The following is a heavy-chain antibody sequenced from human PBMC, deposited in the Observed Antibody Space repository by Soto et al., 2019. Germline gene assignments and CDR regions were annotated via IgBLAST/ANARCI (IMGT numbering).Heavy chain of an antibody. CDR1: GSTFSNYG. CDR2: ISLYSDGT. V-gene: IGHV1-18*01. D-gene: IGHD2-2*01. Sequence: QLQLVQSGGEVKRPGASVKVSCKTSGSTFSNYGITWVRQSPGQPLEWLGWISLYSDGTNHEQKFQSRVSMTTDTSTTTAYMELRSLRSDDTAVYYCARVVPGAEAWFGTWGQVTLVTVSS. CDR3: ARVVPGAEAWFGT. J-gene: IGHJ5*02.